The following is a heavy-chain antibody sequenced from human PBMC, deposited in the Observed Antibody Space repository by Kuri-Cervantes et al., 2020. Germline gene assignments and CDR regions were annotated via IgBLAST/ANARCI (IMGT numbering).Heavy chain of an antibody. Sequence: GESLKISCAASGFTFSDYYMSWIRQAPGKGLEWVSSISSSSSYIYYADSVKGRFTISRDNAKNSLYLQMNSLRAEDTAVYYCARELTYYYDSSGTFDPWGQGTLVTVSS. V-gene: IGHV3-11*06. CDR1: GFTFSDYY. J-gene: IGHJ5*02. D-gene: IGHD3-22*01. CDR2: ISSSSSYI. CDR3: ARELTYYYDSSGTFDP.